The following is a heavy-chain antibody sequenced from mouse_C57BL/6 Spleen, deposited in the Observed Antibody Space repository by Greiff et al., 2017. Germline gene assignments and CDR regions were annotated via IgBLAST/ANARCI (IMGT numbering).Heavy chain of an antibody. CDR1: GFTFSSYG. V-gene: IGHV5-6*02. CDR2: ISSGGSYT. D-gene: IGHD2-1*01. J-gene: IGHJ2*01. CDR3: ARHGDGTLFDY. Sequence: EVKLEESGGDLVKPGGSLKLSCAASGFTFSSYGMSWVRQTPDKRLAWVATISSGGSYTYYPDSVKGRFTISRDNAKNTLYLQMSSLKSEDTAMYYCARHGDGTLFDYWGQGTTLTVSS.